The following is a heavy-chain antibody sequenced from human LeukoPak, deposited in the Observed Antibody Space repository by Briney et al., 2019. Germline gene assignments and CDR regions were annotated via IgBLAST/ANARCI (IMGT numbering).Heavy chain of an antibody. CDR3: ARAGWYHNFDY. D-gene: IGHD6-19*01. Sequence: GGSLRLSCAASGFIFSSYWMAWVRQAPGKGLEWVANIKEDGSDKNYVESLKGRFTISRDNAKNSLYLQMNSLRAEDTAVYYCARAGWYHNFDYWGQGTLVTVSS. CDR2: IKEDGSDK. J-gene: IGHJ4*02. V-gene: IGHV3-7*04. CDR1: GFIFSSYW.